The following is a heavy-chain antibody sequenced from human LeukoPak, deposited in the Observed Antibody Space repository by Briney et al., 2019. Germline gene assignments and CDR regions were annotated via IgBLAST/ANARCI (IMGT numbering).Heavy chain of an antibody. CDR3: AKDPNLYGDYYFDY. J-gene: IGHJ4*02. V-gene: IGHV3-30*18. CDR2: ISYDGSNK. CDR1: GFTFSSYG. Sequence: GGSLRLSCAASGFTFSSYGMHWVRQAPGKGLEWVAVISYDGSNKYYADSVKSRFTISRDNSKNTLYLQMNSLRAEDTAVYYCAKDPNLYGDYYFDYWGQGTLVTVSS. D-gene: IGHD4-17*01.